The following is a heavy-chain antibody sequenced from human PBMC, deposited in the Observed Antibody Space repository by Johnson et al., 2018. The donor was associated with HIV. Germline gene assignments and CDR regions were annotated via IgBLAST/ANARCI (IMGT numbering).Heavy chain of an antibody. CDR3: ARADSTFIYYVSTGYYYHDAFDF. CDR2: ISYDGSKK. CDR1: GFTFSSYA. D-gene: IGHD3-22*01. V-gene: IGHV3-30*04. Sequence: QVQLVESGGGVVQPGRSLRLSCAASGFTFSSYAMYWVRQAPGKGLEWVAVISYDGSKKYYADTVKGRFTISRDNSKNTLYLQMSSLRAEDTAVYYCARADSTFIYYVSTGYYYHDAFDFWCQGTMVTFSS. J-gene: IGHJ3*01.